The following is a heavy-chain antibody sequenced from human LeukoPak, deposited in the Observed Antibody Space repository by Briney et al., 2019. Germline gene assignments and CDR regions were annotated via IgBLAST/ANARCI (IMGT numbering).Heavy chain of an antibody. V-gene: IGHV3-48*04. Sequence: GGSLRLSCAASGFTFSSYWMSWVRQAPGKGLEWVSYISSSGSTIYYADSVKGRFTISRDNAKNSLYLQMNSLRAEDTAVYYCARLRSSSFYYYYMDVWGKGTTVTVSS. CDR3: ARLRSSSFYYYYMDV. CDR2: ISSSGSTI. CDR1: GFTFSSYW. J-gene: IGHJ6*03. D-gene: IGHD6-6*01.